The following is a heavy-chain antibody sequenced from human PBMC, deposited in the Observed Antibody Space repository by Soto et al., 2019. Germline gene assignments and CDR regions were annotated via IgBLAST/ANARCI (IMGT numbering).Heavy chain of an antibody. Sequence: GASVKVSCKASGYTFTNYGIHWVRQAPGQRLEWMGWINAGNGDTKYSENFQGRVTITRDTSASTVYLDLSSLSSEDTAFYYCARTGHSGSYVYWGQGTLVTVSS. CDR3: ARTGHSGSYVY. CDR1: GYTFTNYG. D-gene: IGHD3-22*01. J-gene: IGHJ4*02. V-gene: IGHV1-3*01. CDR2: INAGNGDT.